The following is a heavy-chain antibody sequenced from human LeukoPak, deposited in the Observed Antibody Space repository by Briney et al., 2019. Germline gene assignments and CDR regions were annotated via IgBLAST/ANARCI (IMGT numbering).Heavy chain of an antibody. V-gene: IGHV1-46*01. J-gene: IGHJ4*02. Sequence: ASVKVSCKASGYTFTGYYMHWVRQAPGQGLEWMGIINPSGGSTSYAQKFQGRVTMTRDTSTSTVYMELSSLRSEDTAVYYCARDKARGSYSWKYFDYWGQGTLVTVSS. CDR2: INPSGGST. CDR1: GYTFTGYY. CDR3: ARDKARGSYSWKYFDY. D-gene: IGHD1-26*01.